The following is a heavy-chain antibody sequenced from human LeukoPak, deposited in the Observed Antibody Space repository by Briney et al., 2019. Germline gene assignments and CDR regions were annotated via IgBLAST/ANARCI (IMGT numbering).Heavy chain of an antibody. CDR2: INPSGGST. J-gene: IGHJ4*02. Sequence: ASVKVSCKASGYTFTSYDIHWVRQAPGQGLEWMGVINPSGGSTSSPQKFQGRVTMTRDMSTSTVYMELSSLRSEDTAVYYCTRQGGSSGLNFDYWGQGILVTVSS. V-gene: IGHV1-46*01. CDR3: TRQGGSSGLNFDY. D-gene: IGHD6-19*01. CDR1: GYTFTSYD.